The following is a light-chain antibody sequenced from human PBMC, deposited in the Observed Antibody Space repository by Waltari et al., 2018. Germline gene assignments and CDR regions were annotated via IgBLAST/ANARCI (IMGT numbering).Light chain of an antibody. CDR3: SSYTSSSTLV. Sequence: QSALTQPASVSGSPGQSITISCTGTSSDVGGYNDVSWYQPHPGKAPTLLIYDVSNRPSGVSNRFSGSKSGNTASLTISGLQAEDEADYYCSSYTSSSTLVFGGGTNLTVL. CDR2: DVS. J-gene: IGLJ2*01. V-gene: IGLV2-14*03. CDR1: SSDVGGYND.